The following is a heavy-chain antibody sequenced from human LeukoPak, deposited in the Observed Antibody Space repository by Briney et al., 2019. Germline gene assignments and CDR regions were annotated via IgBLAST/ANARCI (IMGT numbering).Heavy chain of an antibody. D-gene: IGHD6-19*01. Sequence: GGSLRLPCAASGFTFSSYAMTGVRQAPGKGLEWVAAMSGSGTTTYSADSAKGRFTISRDNSKNTLYVEMSSLRAEDTAVYYCAKFFAPSGGASGWPWTIDCWGQGTLVTVSS. J-gene: IGHJ4*02. CDR1: GFTFSSYA. CDR2: MSGSGTTT. V-gene: IGHV3-23*01. CDR3: AKFFAPSGGASGWPWTIDC.